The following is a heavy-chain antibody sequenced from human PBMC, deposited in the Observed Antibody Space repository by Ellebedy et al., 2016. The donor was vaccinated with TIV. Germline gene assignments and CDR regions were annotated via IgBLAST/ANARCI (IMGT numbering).Heavy chain of an antibody. Sequence: GESLKISCAASGFTFSTYAMGWVRQAPGKGLEWVSYIGSSGDETHYIDSVEGRFIISRDHAKNTLYLQMNRLRDEDTAVYYCASGYNWNDEVLGHWGQGVLVTVSS. CDR3: ASGYNWNDEVLGH. J-gene: IGHJ4*02. V-gene: IGHV3-21*01. CDR1: GFTFSTYA. D-gene: IGHD1-20*01. CDR2: IGSSGDET.